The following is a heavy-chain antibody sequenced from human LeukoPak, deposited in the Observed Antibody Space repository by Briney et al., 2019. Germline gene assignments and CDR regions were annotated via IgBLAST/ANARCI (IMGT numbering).Heavy chain of an antibody. D-gene: IGHD3-3*01. CDR3: ARDAQYYDFWSGYYTNWFDP. Sequence: SVKVSCKASGGTFSSYAISWVRQAPGQGLEWMGGIIPISGTANYAQKFQGRVTITTDESTSTAYMELSSLRSEDTAVYYCARDAQYYDFWSGYYTNWFDPGGQGTLVTVSS. CDR1: GGTFSSYA. J-gene: IGHJ5*02. CDR2: IIPISGTA. V-gene: IGHV1-69*05.